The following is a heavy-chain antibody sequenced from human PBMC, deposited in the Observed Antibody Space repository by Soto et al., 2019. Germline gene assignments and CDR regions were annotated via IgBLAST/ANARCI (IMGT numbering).Heavy chain of an antibody. CDR2: MYPGDSDT. V-gene: IGHV5-51*01. Sequence: GESLKFSCRGSGYDFNTNWFGWVRQLPGRGLEWVGIMYPGDSDTRYNPSLQGHVTLSVDVTVSTAFLQWRSLETLDTGMYFCARLPRDCNKTSCYYADHWGQGTQVTVSS. D-gene: IGHD3-3*01. J-gene: IGHJ4*02. CDR3: ARLPRDCNKTSCYYADH. CDR1: GYDFNTNW.